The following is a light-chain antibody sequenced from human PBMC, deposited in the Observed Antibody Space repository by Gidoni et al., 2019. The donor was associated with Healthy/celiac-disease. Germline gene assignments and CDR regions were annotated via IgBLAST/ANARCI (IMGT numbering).Light chain of an antibody. CDR1: QSISSY. J-gene: IGKJ4*01. CDR3: QQSYSTRLT. Sequence: IQLAQPPSSLSASVGDRVTITCRASQSISSYLYWYQQKPGKVPKLLIYAASILQSGVPSRFSGSGSGTDFTLTISSLQPEDFATYYCQQSYSTRLTFGGGTKVDIK. V-gene: IGKV1-39*01. CDR2: AAS.